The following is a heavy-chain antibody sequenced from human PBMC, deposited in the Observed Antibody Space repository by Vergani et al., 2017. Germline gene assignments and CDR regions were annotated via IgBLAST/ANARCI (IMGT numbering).Heavy chain of an antibody. CDR2: MDYSGST. CDR3: ARGITMIVVVTSEGSWFDP. Sequence: QVQLQESGPGLVKPSETLSLTCTVSGDSVISTDYHWGWIRQPPGKGLEWIGSMDYSGSTSYNPSLGSRISISFETPKNQFSLRLTSVTAADTAVYYCARGITMIVVVTSEGSWFDPWGQGTLVTVSS. D-gene: IGHD3-22*01. CDR1: GDSVISTDYH. J-gene: IGHJ5*02. V-gene: IGHV4-39*01.